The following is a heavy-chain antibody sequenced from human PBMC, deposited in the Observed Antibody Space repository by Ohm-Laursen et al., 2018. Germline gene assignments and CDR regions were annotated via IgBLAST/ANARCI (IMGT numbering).Heavy chain of an antibody. J-gene: IGHJ4*02. CDR3: TTEYHSWLVLI. D-gene: IGHD6-19*01. CDR1: GFTVSDAW. V-gene: IGHV3-15*01. Sequence: SLRLSCAASGFTVSDAWMSWVRQAPGKGLEYVGRIKSKAAGETREYAEPVKGRFTILGDDSKNTLSLQMNSLKTEDTAVYYCTTEYHSWLVLIWGQGTLVTVSS. CDR2: IKSKAAGETR.